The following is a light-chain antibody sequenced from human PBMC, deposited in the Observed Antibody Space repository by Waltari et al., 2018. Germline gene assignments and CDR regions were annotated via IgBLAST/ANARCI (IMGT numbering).Light chain of an antibody. CDR1: QSVSSL. Sequence: EIVLTHSPGTLSLSPGDTATLSCRASQSVSSLLAGYHQKPGQAPRLLMYDVSNRATGIPARFSGSGSGTDFTLTISSREPEDFAVYYCQQRNNWPWTFGQGTKVEIK. J-gene: IGKJ1*01. V-gene: IGKV3-11*01. CDR3: QQRNNWPWT. CDR2: DVS.